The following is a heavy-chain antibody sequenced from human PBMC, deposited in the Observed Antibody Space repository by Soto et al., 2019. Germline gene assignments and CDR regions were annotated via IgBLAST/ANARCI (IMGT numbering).Heavy chain of an antibody. CDR3: ARVNPYRVAARKRYYFDY. CDR1: GGTFSSYA. CDR2: IIPIFGTA. J-gene: IGHJ4*02. D-gene: IGHD6-6*01. Sequence: QVQLVQSGAEVKKPGSSVKVSCKASGGTFSSYAISWVRQAPGQGLEWMGGIIPIFGTANYAQKFQGRVTITADESTSTAYMELSSLRSEDTAVYYCARVNPYRVAARKRYYFDYWGQGTLVTVSS. V-gene: IGHV1-69*01.